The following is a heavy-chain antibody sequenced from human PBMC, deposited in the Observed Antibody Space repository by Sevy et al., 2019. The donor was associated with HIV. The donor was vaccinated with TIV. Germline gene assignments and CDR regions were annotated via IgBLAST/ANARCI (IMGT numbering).Heavy chain of an antibody. CDR2: ISNSGTTI. CDR1: GFTFITYT. V-gene: IGHV3-48*04. Sequence: GGSLRLSCAASGFTFITYTMNWVRQAPGKGLEWVSYISNSGTTISYSDSVRGRFTISRDNARNLLYLQMNSLRAEDTAVYYCARDLPPSATTVAHFDCWGQGTLVTVSS. J-gene: IGHJ4*02. CDR3: ARDLPPSATTVAHFDC. D-gene: IGHD4-17*01.